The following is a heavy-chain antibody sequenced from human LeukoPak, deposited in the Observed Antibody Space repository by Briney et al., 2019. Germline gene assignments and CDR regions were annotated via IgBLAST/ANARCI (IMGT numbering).Heavy chain of an antibody. CDR1: GGTFSSYA. J-gene: IGHJ4*02. V-gene: IGHV1-69*01. D-gene: IGHD5-18*01. Sequence: GSSVKVSCKASGGTFSSYAISWVRQAPGQGPEWMGGIIPIFGTANYAQKFQGRVTITADESTSTAYMELSSLRSEDTAVYYCARVHGGYSYGGYFDYWGQGTLVTVSS. CDR3: ARVHGGYSYGGYFDY. CDR2: IIPIFGTA.